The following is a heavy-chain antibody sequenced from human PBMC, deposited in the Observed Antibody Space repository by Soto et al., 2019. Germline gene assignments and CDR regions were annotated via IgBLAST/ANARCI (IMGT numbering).Heavy chain of an antibody. CDR3: ARLRCSSTSCYNLVAFDI. J-gene: IGHJ3*02. D-gene: IGHD2-2*02. Sequence: QLQLQESGPGLVKPSETLSLTCTVSGGSISSSSYYWGWIRQPPGKGLEWIGNIYYSGTTYYNPSLTSRVTISVDTSKNQFSLKLSSVTAADTAVYYCARLRCSSTSCYNLVAFDIWGQGTMVTVSS. V-gene: IGHV4-39*01. CDR1: GGSISSSSYY. CDR2: IYYSGTT.